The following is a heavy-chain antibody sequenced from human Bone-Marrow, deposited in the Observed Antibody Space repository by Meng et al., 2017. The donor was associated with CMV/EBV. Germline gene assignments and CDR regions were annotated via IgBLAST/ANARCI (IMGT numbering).Heavy chain of an antibody. CDR3: APRAPVDFWSGSPPAGFSDI. CDR1: GYTFTGYY. J-gene: IGHJ3*02. V-gene: IGHV1-2*02. D-gene: IGHD3-3*01. Sequence: ASVKVSCKASGYTFTGYYMHWVRQAPGQGLEWMGWINPNSGGTNYAQKFQGRVTMTRDTSISTAYMELSRLRSDDTAVYYCAPRAPVDFWSGSPPAGFSDIWGQRKMVNVAS. CDR2: INPNSGGT.